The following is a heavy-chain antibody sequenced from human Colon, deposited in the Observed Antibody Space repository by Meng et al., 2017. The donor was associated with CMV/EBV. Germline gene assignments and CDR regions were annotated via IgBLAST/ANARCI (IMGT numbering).Heavy chain of an antibody. V-gene: IGHV4-34*01. CDR1: GGSFSGYY. J-gene: IGHJ4*02. CDR3: ARQNSYYDSLTGYYRPAGLDY. D-gene: IGHD3-9*01. Sequence: GSLRLSCAIYGGSFSGYYWSWIRQPPGKGLEWIGEINHSGSTNYNPSLKSRVTISVDTSKDQFSLRLSSVTATDTAVYYCARQNSYYDSLTGYYRPAGLDYWGQGTLVTVSS. CDR2: INHSGST.